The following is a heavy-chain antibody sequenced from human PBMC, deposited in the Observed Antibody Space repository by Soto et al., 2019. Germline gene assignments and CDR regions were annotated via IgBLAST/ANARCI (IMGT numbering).Heavy chain of an antibody. CDR2: MYKTGET. V-gene: IGHV4-61*01. D-gene: IGHD3-10*01. CDR1: GGSVSTGMKY. J-gene: IGHJ6*02. Sequence: SETLSLTCSVCGGSVSTGMKYWGWVRQPPGKALEFIGYMYKTGETLLNSSLKSRVTLSMETSKNQFSLTLSSVTAADTAVYFCMKAHESGDFLGMSVWGPGTTVTVSS. CDR3: MKAHESGDFLGMSV.